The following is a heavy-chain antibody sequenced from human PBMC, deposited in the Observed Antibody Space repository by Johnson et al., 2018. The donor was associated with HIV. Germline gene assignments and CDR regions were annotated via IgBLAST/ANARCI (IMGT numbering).Heavy chain of an antibody. Sequence: VQLVESGGGLVQPGGSLRLSCAASGFTFSSYWMHWVRQAPGKGLVWVSRINSDGSSTSYADSKQGRFAISRDNSKNTVYLQMNNLRADDTAVYYCAKVGSSSCYARTRLGAFDVWGQGTMVTVSS. D-gene: IGHD2-2*01. CDR3: AKVGSSSCYARTRLGAFDV. CDR2: INSDGSST. CDR1: GFTFSSYW. J-gene: IGHJ3*01. V-gene: IGHV3-74*02.